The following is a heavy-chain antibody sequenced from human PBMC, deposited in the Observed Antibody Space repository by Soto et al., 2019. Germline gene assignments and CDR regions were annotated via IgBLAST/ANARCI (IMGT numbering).Heavy chain of an antibody. J-gene: IGHJ4*02. CDR2: ITWNSGSI. CDR3: AKDMETSRGFGY. CDR1: GFTFDDYA. Sequence: PGGSLRLSCAVSGFTFDDYAMHWVRQAPGKGLEWVSGITWNSGSIGYADSVKGRFTISRDNAKNSLYLQMNSLRAEDTALYYCAKDMETSRGFGYWGRGTLVTVSS. D-gene: IGHD2-2*01. V-gene: IGHV3-9*01.